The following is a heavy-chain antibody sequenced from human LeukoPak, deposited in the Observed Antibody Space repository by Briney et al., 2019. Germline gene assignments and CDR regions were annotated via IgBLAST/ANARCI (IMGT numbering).Heavy chain of an antibody. V-gene: IGHV4-31*03. CDR1: GGSISSGGYY. CDR3: ARAADPDYYGSGNYYTH. CDR2: IYYSGST. Sequence: PSETLSLTCTVSGGSISSGGYYWSWIRQHPGKGLEWIGYIYYSGSTHYNPSLKSRVTISVDTSKNQFSLKLSSVTAADTAVYYCARAADPDYYGSGNYYTHWGQGTLVTVSS. D-gene: IGHD3-10*01. J-gene: IGHJ4*02.